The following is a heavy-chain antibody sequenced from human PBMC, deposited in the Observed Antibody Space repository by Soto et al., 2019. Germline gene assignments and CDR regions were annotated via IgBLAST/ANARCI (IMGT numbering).Heavy chain of an antibody. Sequence: GGSLRLSCAGSGFIFSGYSMNWVRQAPGKGLEWVSSISTTSTYIYHADSVKGRFTVSRDNAKNSLYLQMTGLRPEDTAMYYCADPFAAIDIWGQGTMVTVSS. CDR3: ADPFAAIDI. V-gene: IGHV3-21*01. J-gene: IGHJ3*02. CDR1: GFIFSGYS. CDR2: ISTTSTYI. D-gene: IGHD6-13*01.